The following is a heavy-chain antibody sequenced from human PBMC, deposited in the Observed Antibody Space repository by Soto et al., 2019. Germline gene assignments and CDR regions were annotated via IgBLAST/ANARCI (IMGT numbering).Heavy chain of an antibody. CDR3: ARDRGGYGPPDV. D-gene: IGHD3-10*01. CDR2: ISGSSGYT. Sequence: QVQLVESGGCLVKPGGSLRLSCAASGFTFSDSYMSWIRQAPGKGLQWVAYISGSSGYTGYADSVKGRFTISRDNAKNSLYLQMNSLRAEDTAVYYCARDRGGYGPPDVWGQGTTVTVSS. V-gene: IGHV3-11*06. J-gene: IGHJ6*02. CDR1: GFTFSDSY.